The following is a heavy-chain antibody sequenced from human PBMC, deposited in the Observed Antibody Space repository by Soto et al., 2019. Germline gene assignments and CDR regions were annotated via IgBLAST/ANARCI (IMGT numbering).Heavy chain of an antibody. CDR1: GGSFIGYY. Sequence: PSETLSLTCAVYGGSFIGYYWSWMRQPPGKGLEWVGEINHSGSTNYNPSLKSRVTISVDTSKNQLSLKLSSVTAADTAVYYCARGDSSSLYYYYGVDVWGQGTTVTVSS. J-gene: IGHJ6*02. V-gene: IGHV4-34*01. CDR2: INHSGST. D-gene: IGHD6-6*01. CDR3: ARGDSSSLYYYYGVDV.